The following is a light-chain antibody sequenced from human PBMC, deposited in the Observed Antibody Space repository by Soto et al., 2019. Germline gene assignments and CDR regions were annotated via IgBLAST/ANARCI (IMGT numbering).Light chain of an antibody. CDR1: QSVCSYY. CDR2: AAY. V-gene: IGKV3-20*01. J-gene: IGKJ1*01. CDR3: QQCGSSPWT. Sequence: EIGLTQSPVTLSWSPGGRATLSCRAGQSVCSYYLASYQQKPGQAPRLLIYAAYSRAAGMPDRSGGGGAGGDFTLPISRREPEDFAVYYCQQCGSSPWTFGQGTKVDSK.